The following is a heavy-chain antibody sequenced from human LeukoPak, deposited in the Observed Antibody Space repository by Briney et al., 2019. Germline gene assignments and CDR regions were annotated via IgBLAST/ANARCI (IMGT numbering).Heavy chain of an antibody. V-gene: IGHV3-23*01. CDR2: ISGSGGST. D-gene: IGHD2-15*01. J-gene: IGHJ5*02. CDR1: GFTFSSYA. CDR3: AKDPRRYCSGGSCLRWFDP. Sequence: GGSLRLSCAASGFTFSSYAMSWVRQAPGKGLEWVSAISGSGGSTYYADSVKGPFTISRDNSKNTLYLQMNSLRAEDTAVYYCAKDPRRYCSGGSCLRWFDPWGQGTLVTVSS.